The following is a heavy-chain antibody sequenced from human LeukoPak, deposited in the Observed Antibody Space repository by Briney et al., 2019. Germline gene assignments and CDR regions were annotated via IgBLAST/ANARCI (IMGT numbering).Heavy chain of an antibody. D-gene: IGHD1-26*01. CDR2: INPNSGGT. V-gene: IGHV1-2*02. J-gene: IGHJ4*02. CDR3: ARLYSGSKSFDY. CDR1: GYTFTSYG. Sequence: ASVKVSCKASGYTFTSYGISWVRQAPGQGLEWMGWINPNSGGTNYAQKFQGRVTMTRDTSISTAYMELSRLRSDDTAVYYCARLYSGSKSFDYWGQGTLVTVSS.